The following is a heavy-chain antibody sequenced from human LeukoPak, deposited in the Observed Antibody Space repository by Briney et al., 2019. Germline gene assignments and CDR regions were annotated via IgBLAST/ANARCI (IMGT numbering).Heavy chain of an antibody. J-gene: IGHJ4*02. CDR1: GFTFSNAW. D-gene: IGHD6-13*01. CDR3: ARLRAAQTYDC. Sequence: GGSLRLSCAASGFTFSNAWMSWVRQAPGKGLEWGANIRQDGNEKYYVDSVKGRFTISRDNPKNSLYLQMNSLRAEDTAIYYCARLRAAQTYDCWGQGTLVTVSS. V-gene: IGHV3-7*01. CDR2: IRQDGNEK.